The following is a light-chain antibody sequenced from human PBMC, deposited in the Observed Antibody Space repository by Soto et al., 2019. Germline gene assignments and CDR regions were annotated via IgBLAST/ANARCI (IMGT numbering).Light chain of an antibody. CDR3: ATWDDSLNGVL. J-gene: IGLJ2*01. V-gene: IGLV1-44*01. CDR1: TSNIGSNN. Sequence: QSVLTQPPSASGTPGQRVTMSCSGSTSNIGSNNVNWYQRLPGAAPKLLIHSDDKRPSGVPDRFSGSKSGTSASLAISGLHSEDGAEYFCATWDDSLNGVLFGGGTKLTVL. CDR2: SDD.